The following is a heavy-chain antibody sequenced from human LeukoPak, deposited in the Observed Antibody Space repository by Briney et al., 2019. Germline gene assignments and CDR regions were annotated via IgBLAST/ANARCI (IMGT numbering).Heavy chain of an antibody. V-gene: IGHV4-59*01. Sequence: SETLSLTCTVSGGSMNSYYWSWIRQPPGKGLEWIGYIHYSGSTNYNPSLKSRVTISIDTSKNQFSLKLNSVTAADTAVYYCARDDSSGLEGVWGQGTLVTVSS. J-gene: IGHJ4*02. D-gene: IGHD3-22*01. CDR3: ARDDSSGLEGV. CDR1: GGSMNSYY. CDR2: IHYSGST.